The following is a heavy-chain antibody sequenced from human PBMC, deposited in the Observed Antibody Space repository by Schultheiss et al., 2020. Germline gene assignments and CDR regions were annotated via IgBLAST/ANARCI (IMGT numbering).Heavy chain of an antibody. V-gene: IGHV3-23*01. CDR2: ISGSGGST. CDR1: GFTFSNYA. CDR3: TTDRIAVAGTYYGMDV. D-gene: IGHD6-19*01. J-gene: IGHJ6*02. Sequence: GGSLRLSCAASGFTFSNYAMTWVRQAPGKGLEWVSGISGSGGSTYYADSVKGRFTISRDNSKNTLYLQMNSLRAEDTAVYYCTTDRIAVAGTYYGMDVWGQGTTVTVSS.